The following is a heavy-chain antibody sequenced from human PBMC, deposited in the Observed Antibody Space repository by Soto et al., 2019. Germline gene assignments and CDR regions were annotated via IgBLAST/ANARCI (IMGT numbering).Heavy chain of an antibody. CDR2: IIPILDSA. V-gene: IGHV1-69*13. D-gene: IGHD3-10*02. CDR3: ARAMSFEY. CDR1: GGTFSRSA. Sequence: SVKVSCKASGGTFSRSAISWVRQAPGQGLEWMGGIIPILDSAAYAQKFQGRLTITADESTSTAYLELTSLKSDDTAVYYCARAMSFEYWGQGTLVTVSS. J-gene: IGHJ4*02.